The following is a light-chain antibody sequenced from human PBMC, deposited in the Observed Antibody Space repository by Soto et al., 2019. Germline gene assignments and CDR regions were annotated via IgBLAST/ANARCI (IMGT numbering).Light chain of an antibody. CDR1: SSDVGGYNY. CDR3: SSYAGSNNFV. V-gene: IGLV2-8*01. Sequence: QSVLTQPPSASGSPGQSVTISCTGTSSDVGGYNYVSWYQQHPGKAPKVMMYEVSKRPSGVPDRFSGSKSGNTASLTVSGLQAEDEADYYCSSYAGSNNFVFGTGTQLTVL. CDR2: EVS. J-gene: IGLJ7*01.